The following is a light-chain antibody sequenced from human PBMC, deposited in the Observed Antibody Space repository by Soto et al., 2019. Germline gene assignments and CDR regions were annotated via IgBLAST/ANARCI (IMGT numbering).Light chain of an antibody. J-gene: IGKJ4*01. Sequence: EIVLTQSLGTLYLSPGERAALSCRASQSVSSSNLAWYQQKPGQAPRLLIHGASSRATGIPDRFSGSGSGTDFTLTISRLEPEDFAVYYCQQYGSAPITFGGGAKVEIK. CDR1: QSVSSSN. V-gene: IGKV3-20*01. CDR2: GAS. CDR3: QQYGSAPIT.